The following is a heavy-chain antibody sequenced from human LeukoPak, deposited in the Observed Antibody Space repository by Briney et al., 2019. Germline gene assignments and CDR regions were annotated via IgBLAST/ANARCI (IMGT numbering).Heavy chain of an antibody. CDR2: INPSGGST. D-gene: IGHD1-14*01. J-gene: IGHJ6*02. CDR3: AREGHDIRNHYYYYYYGMDV. CDR1: GYTFTSYY. Sequence: GASVKVSCKASGYTFTSYYMHWVRQAPGQGLEWMGIINPSGGSTSYAQKFQGRVTMTRDTSISTAYMELSRLRSDDTAVYYCAREGHDIRNHYYYYYYGMDVWGQGTTVTVSS. V-gene: IGHV1-46*01.